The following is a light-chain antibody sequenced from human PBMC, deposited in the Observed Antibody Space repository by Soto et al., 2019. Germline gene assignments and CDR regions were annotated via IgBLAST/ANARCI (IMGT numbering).Light chain of an antibody. CDR3: QQCDNLPLT. CDR1: QDIRNC. Sequence: DIPMTQSPSSLSASVGDRVTITCQATQDIRNCLNWYQQRPGKAPKLLIYDASYLQTGDPSRFSVRGSGTDFSFTISGLQPEDLATYYYQQCDNLPLTFGPGTKVDIK. CDR2: DAS. V-gene: IGKV1-33*01. J-gene: IGKJ3*01.